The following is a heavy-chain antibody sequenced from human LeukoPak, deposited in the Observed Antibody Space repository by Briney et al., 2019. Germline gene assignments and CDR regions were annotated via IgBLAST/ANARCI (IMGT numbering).Heavy chain of an antibody. CDR2: IYSGGST. V-gene: IGHV3-53*04. Sequence: GGSLRLSCAASRLTVSSNYMSWVRQAPGKGLEWVSVIYSGGSTYYADSVKGRFTISRHNSKNTLHLQMYSLRAEDTAVYYCARDSTVGYYYGMDVWGQGSTVTVSS. D-gene: IGHD4-17*01. CDR3: ARDSTVGYYYGMDV. CDR1: RLTVSSNY. J-gene: IGHJ6*02.